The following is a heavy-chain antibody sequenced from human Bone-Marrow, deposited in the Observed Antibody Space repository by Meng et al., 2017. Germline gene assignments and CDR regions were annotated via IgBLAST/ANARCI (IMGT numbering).Heavy chain of an antibody. CDR2: IGHSGFT. J-gene: IGHJ5*02. CDR1: GGSISTSGYY. D-gene: IGHD6-19*01. V-gene: IGHV4-39*01. CDR3: VRSSAWVRTGFDP. Sequence: QPQRQESGPGLVRPSEALSLTGSVCGGSISTSGYYWGWIRQPPGTGLAWIGSIGHSGFTYYTPSLKSRVTVSIDTSRNQFSLWLTSVTAADTAVYYCVRSSAWVRTGFDPWGQGTLVTVSS.